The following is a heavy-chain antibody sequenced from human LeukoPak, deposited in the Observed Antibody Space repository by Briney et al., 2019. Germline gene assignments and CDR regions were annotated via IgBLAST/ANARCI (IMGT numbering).Heavy chain of an antibody. CDR1: GFTFSSYS. CDR2: ISSSSSYI. D-gene: IGHD4-23*01. V-gene: IGHV3-21*01. Sequence: GGSLRLSCAASGFTFSSYSMNWVRQAPGKGLEWVSSISSSSSYIYYADSVKGRFTISRDNAKNSLYLQMNSLRAEDTAVYYCARDLKNGGHFDYWGQGTLVTVSS. J-gene: IGHJ4*02. CDR3: ARDLKNGGHFDY.